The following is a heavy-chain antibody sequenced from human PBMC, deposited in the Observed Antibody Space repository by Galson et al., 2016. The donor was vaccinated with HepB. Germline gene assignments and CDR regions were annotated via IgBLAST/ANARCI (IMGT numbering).Heavy chain of an antibody. V-gene: IGHV5-10-1*01. D-gene: IGHD2-15*01. CDR3: ARHATEDPLGDYFEP. Sequence: QSGAEVKKPGQSLRISCEASGYSFTTYWISWARQMPGKGLEWMGKIEPSDSDVYYSPSFQGHVTFSVNRSITTAYLQWSGPKASDTAIYYCARHATEDPLGDYFEPWGQGTPVIVSS. CDR1: GYSFTTYW. J-gene: IGHJ5*02. CDR2: IEPSDSDV.